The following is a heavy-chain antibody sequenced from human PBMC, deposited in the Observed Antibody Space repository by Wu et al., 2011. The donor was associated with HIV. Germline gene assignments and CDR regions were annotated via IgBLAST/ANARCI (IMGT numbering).Heavy chain of an antibody. J-gene: IGHJ5*02. CDR2: IIPIFGTT. Sequence: QVQLVQSGAEVKKPGSSVKVSCKASGGTFKNYAFSWVRQAPGQGLEWMGRIIPIFGTTNYAQKFQGRLTITADESTSKAHMELSTLGSEDTAVYYCASYYYDSSGYHWFDPWGQGTLVTVSS. V-gene: IGHV1-69*18. CDR1: GGTFKNYA. D-gene: IGHD3-22*01. CDR3: ASYYYDSSGYHWFDP.